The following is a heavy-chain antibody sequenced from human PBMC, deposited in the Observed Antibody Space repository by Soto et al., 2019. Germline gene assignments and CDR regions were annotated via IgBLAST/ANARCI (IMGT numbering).Heavy chain of an antibody. CDR2: IIPIFGTA. CDR1: GGTFSSYA. V-gene: IGHV1-69*01. J-gene: IGHJ3*02. Sequence: GASVKVSCKASGGTFSSYAISWVRQAPGQGLEWMGGIIPIFGTANYAQKFQGRVTITADESTSTAYMELSSLRSEDTAVYYCASPGRGNDAFDIWGQGTMVTVSS. CDR3: ASPGRGNDAFDI.